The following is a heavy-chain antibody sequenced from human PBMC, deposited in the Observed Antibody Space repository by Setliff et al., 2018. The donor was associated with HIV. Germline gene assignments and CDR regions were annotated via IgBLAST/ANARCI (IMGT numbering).Heavy chain of an antibody. V-gene: IGHV3-48*01. J-gene: IGHJ1*01. CDR2: ISRSSSTI. Sequence: PGGSLRLSCTASGFTFGDYAMSWVRQAPGKGLEWVSYISRSSSTIYYADSVKGRFTISRDNAKNSLYLQMNSLRAEDTAVYYCARGAHYYDSSGSIQHWGQGTLVTVSS. D-gene: IGHD3-22*01. CDR1: GFTFGDYA. CDR3: ARGAHYYDSSGSIQH.